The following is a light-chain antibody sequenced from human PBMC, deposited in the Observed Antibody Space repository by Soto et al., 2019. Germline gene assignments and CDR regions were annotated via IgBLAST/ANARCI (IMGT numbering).Light chain of an antibody. J-gene: IGKJ3*01. CDR2: AAF. CDR3: QQLYDYPIT. Sequence: SSLSASVGDRVDITCRASQGINSDLAWYQQKPGKAPKLLIFAAFSLENGVPSRFSGSGSGADFTLTISSLQPEDSGTYYCQQLYDYPITFGPGTKVDIK. CDR1: QGINSD. V-gene: IGKV1-9*01.